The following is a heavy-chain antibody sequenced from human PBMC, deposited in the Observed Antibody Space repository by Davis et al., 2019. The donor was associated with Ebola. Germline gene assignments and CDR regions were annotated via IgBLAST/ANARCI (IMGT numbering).Heavy chain of an antibody. CDR2: ISGSGDHR. CDR1: GFTSSDFA. CDR3: SQNKWELPTD. V-gene: IGHV3-23*01. Sequence: PGGSLRLSCAASGFTSSDFAMTWVRQAPGKGLEWLSTISGSGDHRYESDSVKGRFIISRDNSKNTLYLQLDRLQGDDTAMYYCSQNKWELPTDWGQGTLVTVSS. J-gene: IGHJ4*02. D-gene: IGHD1-7*01.